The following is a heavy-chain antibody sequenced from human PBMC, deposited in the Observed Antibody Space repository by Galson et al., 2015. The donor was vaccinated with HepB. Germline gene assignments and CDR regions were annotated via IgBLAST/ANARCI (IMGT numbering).Heavy chain of an antibody. V-gene: IGHV1-3*01. CDR1: GYTFTTYA. J-gene: IGHJ4*02. Sequence: SVKVSCKASGYTFTTYAMHWVRQAPGQSLEWMGWINAGKGNTKYSQNFQGRVTITRDTSASTVYMELSSLRSEDTAVFYCARDRTAGDLDYWGQGTLVTVSS. D-gene: IGHD7-27*01. CDR3: ARDRTAGDLDY. CDR2: INAGKGNT.